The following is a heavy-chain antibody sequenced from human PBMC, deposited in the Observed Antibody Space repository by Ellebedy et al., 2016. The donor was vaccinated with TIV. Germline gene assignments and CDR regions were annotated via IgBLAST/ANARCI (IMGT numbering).Heavy chain of an antibody. J-gene: IGHJ4*02. V-gene: IGHV3-48*02. Sequence: GESLKISCAASGFTFSSYSMNWVRQAPGKGLEWLSYISSSSRDIYYADSVKGRFTISRDNAKNSVFLQMNSLRDEDTAVYYCARTYTSGYSVDYWGQGTLVTVSS. CDR3: ARTYTSGYSVDY. D-gene: IGHD3-22*01. CDR1: GFTFSSYS. CDR2: ISSSSRDI.